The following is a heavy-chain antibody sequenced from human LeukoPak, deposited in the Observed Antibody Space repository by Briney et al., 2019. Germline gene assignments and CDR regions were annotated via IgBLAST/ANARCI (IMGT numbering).Heavy chain of an antibody. D-gene: IGHD5-18*01. CDR2: IYYSGST. V-gene: IGHV4-59*12. Sequence: KSSETLSLTCTVSGGSISSYYWSWIRQPPGKGLEWIGYIYYSGSTSYNPSLKSRVTISVDTSKNQFSLKLSSVTAADTAVYYCARWDTAMVISGHFDYWGQGTLVTVSS. CDR3: ARWDTAMVISGHFDY. CDR1: GGSISSYY. J-gene: IGHJ4*02.